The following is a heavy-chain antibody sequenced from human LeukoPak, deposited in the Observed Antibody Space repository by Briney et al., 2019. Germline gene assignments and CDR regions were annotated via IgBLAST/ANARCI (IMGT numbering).Heavy chain of an antibody. CDR1: GFTFSSYA. CDR3: VKVGLGLHWDADYFDY. J-gene: IGHJ4*02. D-gene: IGHD1-1*01. Sequence: AGGSLRLSCSPSGFTFSSYAMHWVREGPGRGVEYVSAICSNGGSTYYADSVKGRFTISRDNSKNTLYLQMSSLRAEDTAVYYCVKVGLGLHWDADYFDYWGQGTLVTVSS. V-gene: IGHV3-64D*06. CDR2: ICSNGGST.